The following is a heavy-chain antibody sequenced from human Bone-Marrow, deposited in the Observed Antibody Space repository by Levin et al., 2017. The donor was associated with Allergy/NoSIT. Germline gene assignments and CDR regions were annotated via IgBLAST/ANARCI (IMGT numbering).Heavy chain of an antibody. J-gene: IGHJ2*01. CDR3: ARVRGVMSDFWYFDL. Sequence: SCATSGFTFSTFPLNWVRQAPGKGLEWVSSISSTSSHIFFADSTKGRFTISRANANNSVYLQMNSLRVEDTAVYYCARVRGVMSDFWYFDLWGRGTLVTVSS. V-gene: IGHV3-21*06. D-gene: IGHD3/OR15-3a*01. CDR2: ISSTSSHI. CDR1: GFTFSTFP.